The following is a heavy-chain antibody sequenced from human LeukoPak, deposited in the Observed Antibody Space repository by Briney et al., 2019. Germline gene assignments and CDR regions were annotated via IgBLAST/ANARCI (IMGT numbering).Heavy chain of an antibody. V-gene: IGHV4-61*02. CDR3: ARDRGVGYPDY. CDR1: GGSISSGSYY. CDR2: IYTSGST. J-gene: IGHJ4*02. Sequence: SETLSLTCTVSGGSISSGSYYWSWIRQPAGKGLEWIGRIYTSGSTNYNPSLKSRVTISVDTSKNQFSLKLSSVTAADTAVYYCARDRGVGYPDYWGQGALVTVSS. D-gene: IGHD1-26*01.